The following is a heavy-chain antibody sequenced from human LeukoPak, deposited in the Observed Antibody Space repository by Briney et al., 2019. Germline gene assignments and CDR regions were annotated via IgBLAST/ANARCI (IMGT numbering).Heavy chain of an antibody. CDR1: GFTFSSYG. V-gene: IGHV3-33*01. Sequence: GGSLRLSCAASGFTFSSYGMHWVRQAPGKGLEGVAVIWYDGSNKYYADSVKGRFTISRDNSKNTLYLQMNSLRAEDTAVYYCAREFSSGWPDYWGQGTLVTVSS. D-gene: IGHD6-19*01. CDR3: AREFSSGWPDY. J-gene: IGHJ4*02. CDR2: IWYDGSNK.